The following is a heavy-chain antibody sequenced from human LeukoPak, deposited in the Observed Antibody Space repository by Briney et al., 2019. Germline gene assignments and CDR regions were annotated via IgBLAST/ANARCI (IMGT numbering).Heavy chain of an antibody. D-gene: IGHD5-18*01. CDR2: IYYSGST. J-gene: IGHJ3*02. CDR3: ARGQYTGAFDI. CDR1: GGSISSSGYY. V-gene: IGHV4-31*03. Sequence: NPSETLSLTCTVSGGSISSSGYYWGWIRQPPGKGLEWIGYIYYSGSTYYNPSLKSRVTILVDTSKNQFSLKLSSVTAADTAVYYCARGQYTGAFDIWGQGTMVTVSS.